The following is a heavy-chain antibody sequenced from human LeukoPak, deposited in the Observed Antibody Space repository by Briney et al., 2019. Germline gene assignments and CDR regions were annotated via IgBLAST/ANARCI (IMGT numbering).Heavy chain of an antibody. CDR1: RFTFSDHY. CDR2: IRNNANSYTT. Sequence: PGGSLRLSCAASRFTFSDHYMDWVRQAPGMRLEWVGRIRNNANSYTTVYAASVKGRFTISRDDSKSSLYLQMDSLKTEDTAVYYCARAGSYSPLDYWGQGTLVTVSS. D-gene: IGHD1-26*01. V-gene: IGHV3-72*01. J-gene: IGHJ4*02. CDR3: ARAGSYSPLDY.